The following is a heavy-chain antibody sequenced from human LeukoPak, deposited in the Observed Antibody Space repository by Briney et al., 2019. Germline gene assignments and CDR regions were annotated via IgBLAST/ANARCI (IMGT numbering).Heavy chain of an antibody. CDR3: ASETWIQLWFVFDY. V-gene: IGHV3-48*03. CDR2: ISSSGSTI. J-gene: IGHJ4*02. Sequence: PGGFLRLSCAASGFTFSSYEMNWVRQAPGKGLEWVSYISSSGSTIYYADSVKGRLTISRGKAKKSLYLQMNSLRAEDTAVYYCASETWIQLWFVFDYWGQGTLVTVSS. D-gene: IGHD5-18*01. CDR1: GFTFSSYE.